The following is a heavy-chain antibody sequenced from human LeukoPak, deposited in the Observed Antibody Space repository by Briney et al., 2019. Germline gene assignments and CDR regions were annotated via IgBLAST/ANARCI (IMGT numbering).Heavy chain of an antibody. V-gene: IGHV1-69*13. CDR2: IIPIFGTA. CDR1: GGTFSSYA. D-gene: IGHD3-3*01. CDR3: ARGEYYDFWSGYYKDYYYYYMDV. J-gene: IGHJ6*03. Sequence: SVKVSCKASGGTFSSYAISWVRQAPGQGLEWMGGIIPIFGTANYAQKFQGRVTITADESTSTAYMELSSLRSEDTAVYYCARGEYYDFWSGYYKDYYYYYMDVWGKGTTVTVSS.